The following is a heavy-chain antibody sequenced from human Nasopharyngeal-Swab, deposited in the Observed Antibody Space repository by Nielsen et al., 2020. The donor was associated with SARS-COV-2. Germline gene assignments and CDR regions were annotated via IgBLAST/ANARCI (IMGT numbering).Heavy chain of an antibody. V-gene: IGHV1-46*01. Sequence: ASVKVSCKASGYTFTSYYMHWVRQAPGQGLEWMGIINPSGGSTSYAQKFQGRVTMTRDTSTSTVYMELSSLRSEDTAVYYCARDRGELLGEYYFDYWGQGTLVTVSS. CDR2: INPSGGST. D-gene: IGHD1-26*01. CDR1: GYTFTSYY. CDR3: ARDRGELLGEYYFDY. J-gene: IGHJ4*02.